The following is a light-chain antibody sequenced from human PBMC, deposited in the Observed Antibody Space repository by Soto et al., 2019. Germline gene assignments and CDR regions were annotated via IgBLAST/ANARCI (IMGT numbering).Light chain of an antibody. Sequence: EIPMNQSPSSMVTSVRDRVTRTCRASQSIVTYLNWYLQQPGRAPPLLLFAASNLQSGVPSRFIGGGSGTDFTLPISSLQPEDFSTYFCQQRYSAPPWTFGQGTKVDI. CDR3: QQRYSAPPWT. J-gene: IGKJ1*01. CDR1: QSIVTY. CDR2: AAS. V-gene: IGKV1-39*01.